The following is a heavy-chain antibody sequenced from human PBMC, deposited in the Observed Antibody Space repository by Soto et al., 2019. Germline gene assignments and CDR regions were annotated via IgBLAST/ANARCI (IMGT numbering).Heavy chain of an antibody. Sequence: EVQLVESGGGLVKPGGSLRLSCVVSGFTFSSYSMNWVRQAPGKGLEWVSSISNSSIYTYYADSVKGRFTISRDNAKNSVYLQMNSLRAEDTAVYYCARDFKESQYYYYCMDVWGKGTTVTVSS. CDR1: GFTFSSYS. CDR2: ISNSSIYT. V-gene: IGHV3-21*06. CDR3: ARDFKESQYYYYCMDV. D-gene: IGHD3-10*01. J-gene: IGHJ6*03.